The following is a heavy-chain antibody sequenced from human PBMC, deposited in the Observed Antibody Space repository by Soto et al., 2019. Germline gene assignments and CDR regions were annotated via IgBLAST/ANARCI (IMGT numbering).Heavy chain of an antibody. D-gene: IGHD2-15*01. CDR2: IYSSGTT. J-gene: IGHJ4*02. V-gene: IGHV4-59*01. CDR1: GGSISGYY. CDR3: ARGSGSSHPFDY. Sequence: PSETLSLTCTVSGGSISGYYWSWIRQTPGKGLEWIGYIYSSGTTNYKSSLKSRVTISLDTPKNHFSLNVRSMTAADTAVYYCARGSGSSHPFDYWGQGTLVTSPQ.